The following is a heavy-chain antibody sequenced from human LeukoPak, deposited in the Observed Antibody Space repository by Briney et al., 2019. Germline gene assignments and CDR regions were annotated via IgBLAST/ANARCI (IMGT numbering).Heavy chain of an antibody. CDR2: ISWDGGST. J-gene: IGHJ6*03. Sequence: GGSLRLSCAASGFTFDDYTMHWVRQAPGKGLEWVSLISWDGGSTYYADSVKGRFTISRDNSKNSLYLQMNSLRTEDTALYYCAKGGESYSSSWYHSLYYYYYMDVWGKGTTVTVSS. CDR1: GFTFDDYT. D-gene: IGHD6-13*01. CDR3: AKGGESYSSSWYHSLYYYYYMDV. V-gene: IGHV3-43*01.